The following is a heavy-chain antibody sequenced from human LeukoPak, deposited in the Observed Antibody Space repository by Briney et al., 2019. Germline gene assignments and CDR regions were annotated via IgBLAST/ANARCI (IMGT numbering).Heavy chain of an antibody. CDR1: GFTFGTYW. Sequence: GGSLRLSCAASGFTFGTYWMTWVRQAPGKGPEWVANIKEDGSATYYVDSVKGRFTISRDNAKKSLYLQMNSLRAEDTAVYYCARDSPGYLAYDSWGQGTLVTVSS. V-gene: IGHV3-7*04. CDR3: ARDSPGYLAYDS. CDR2: IKEDGSAT. D-gene: IGHD1-1*01. J-gene: IGHJ4*02.